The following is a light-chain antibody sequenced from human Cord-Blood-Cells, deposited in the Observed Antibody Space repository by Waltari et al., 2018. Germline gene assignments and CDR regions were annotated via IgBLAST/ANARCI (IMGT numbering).Light chain of an antibody. CDR1: QGISSY. CDR2: AAS. V-gene: IGKV1-9*01. Sequence: DIQLTQSQSFLSASVGDRVTITCRASQGISSYLAWYQQKPGKAPKLLIYAASTLQSGVPSRFSGSGSGTEFTLTISSLQPEDFATYYCQQLNSYPLTFGGGIKVEIK. J-gene: IGKJ4*01. CDR3: QQLNSYPLT.